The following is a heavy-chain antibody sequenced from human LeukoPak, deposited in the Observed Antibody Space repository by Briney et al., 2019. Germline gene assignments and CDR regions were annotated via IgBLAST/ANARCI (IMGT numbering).Heavy chain of an antibody. CDR2: ISAYNGDT. CDR1: GYTFTSYG. Sequence: ASVKVSCKASGYTFTSYGISWVRQAPGQGLEWMGWISAYNGDTNCAQNLQGRVTMTTDASTSTAYMDLRSLRSDDTAVYYCARSDCSSTTCYVTFDYWGQGTLVIVSS. J-gene: IGHJ4*02. CDR3: ARSDCSSTTCYVTFDY. V-gene: IGHV1-18*01. D-gene: IGHD2-2*01.